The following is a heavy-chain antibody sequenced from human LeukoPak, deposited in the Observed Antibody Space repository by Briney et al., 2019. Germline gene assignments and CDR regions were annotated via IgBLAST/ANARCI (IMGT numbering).Heavy chain of an antibody. CDR1: GYTFRDYY. J-gene: IGHJ6*04. CDR2: VNPNSGGT. D-gene: IGHD4-17*01. CDR3: ARATVTTSLGI. V-gene: IGHV1-2*02. Sequence: ASVKVSCKDSGYTFRDYYMHWVRPAPRQGLEWMGWVNPNSGGTNYAQKFQGRVAMTSDTSISTAYMELNRLISDDTAVYYWARATVTTSLGIWGKGTTVTVSS.